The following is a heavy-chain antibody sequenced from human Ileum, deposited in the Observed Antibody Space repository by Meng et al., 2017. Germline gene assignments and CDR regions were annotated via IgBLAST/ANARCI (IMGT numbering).Heavy chain of an antibody. CDR3: VRNEGYSLGD. CDR1: GDSIGSGDW. J-gene: IGHJ4*02. Sequence: QRSGPGWVNPPAPLSLPGSVPGDSIGSGDWWSWVCQPPGKGLEWIGEISQESGRTNYNPSLKSRVTISLDKSKNQFSLNLNSVTAADTAVYYCVRNEGYSLGDWGQGTLVTVSS. D-gene: IGHD2-21*01. V-gene: IGHV4-4*03. CDR2: ISQESGRT.